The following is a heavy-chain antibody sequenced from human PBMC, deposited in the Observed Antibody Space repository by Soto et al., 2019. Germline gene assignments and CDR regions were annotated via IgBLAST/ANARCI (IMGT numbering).Heavy chain of an antibody. Sequence: SETLSLTCTVSGGSISSGGYYWSWIRQHPGKGLEWIGYIYYSGSTYYNPSLKSRVTISVDTSKNQFSLELNSVTGADTAIYYWASCFSSYCSSGSCSSFDYWGQGTLVTVSS. CDR2: IYYSGST. CDR1: GGSISSGGYY. V-gene: IGHV4-31*03. CDR3: ASCFSSYCSSGSCSSFDY. D-gene: IGHD2-15*01. J-gene: IGHJ4*02.